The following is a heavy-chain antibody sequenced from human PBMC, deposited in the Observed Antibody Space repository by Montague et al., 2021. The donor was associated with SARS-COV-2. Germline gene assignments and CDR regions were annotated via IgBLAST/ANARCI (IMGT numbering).Heavy chain of an antibody. D-gene: IGHD1-14*01. CDR3: ARQVWRKDFDF. V-gene: IGHV4-39*01. CDR2: VHSSGTT. Sequence: SETLSLTCSVSGGSITRSDYYWAWIRQAPGKGLDWIATVHSSGTTYSKTSLKSRATISIDTSKNQFSLTLKSVTAADTSVYFCARQVWRKDFDFWGQGKQVTVSA. CDR1: GGSITRSDYY. J-gene: IGHJ4*02.